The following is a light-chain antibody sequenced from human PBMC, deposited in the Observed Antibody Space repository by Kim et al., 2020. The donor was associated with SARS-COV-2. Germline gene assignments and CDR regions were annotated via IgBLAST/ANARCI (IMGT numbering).Light chain of an antibody. CDR3: QQSYSTPLT. J-gene: IGKJ4*01. CDR1: QSISNL. V-gene: IGKV1-39*01. CDR2: AAS. Sequence: DIQMTQSPSSLSASVGDRVTITCRASQSISNLLNWYQQKPGKAPKLLIYAASSLQSGVPSRFSGSGSGTDFTLTISSLQPEDFATYYCQQSYSTPLTFGGGTKLEI.